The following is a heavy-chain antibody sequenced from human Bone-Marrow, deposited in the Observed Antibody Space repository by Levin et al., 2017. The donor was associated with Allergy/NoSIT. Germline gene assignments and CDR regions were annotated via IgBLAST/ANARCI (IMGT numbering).Heavy chain of an antibody. CDR1: GYSFTSYW. CDR3: ARHVGDSSSPGWFDP. J-gene: IGHJ5*02. D-gene: IGHD6-6*01. V-gene: IGHV5-51*01. Sequence: GESLKISCKGSGYSFTSYWIGWVRQMPGKGLEWMGIIYPGDSDTRYSPSFQGQVTISADKSISTAYLQWSSLKASDTAMYYCARHVGDSSSPGWFDPWGQGTLVTVSS. CDR2: IYPGDSDT.